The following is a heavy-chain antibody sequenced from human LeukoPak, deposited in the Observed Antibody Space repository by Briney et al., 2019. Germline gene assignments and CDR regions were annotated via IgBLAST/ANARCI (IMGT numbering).Heavy chain of an antibody. D-gene: IGHD3-9*01. V-gene: IGHV3-23*01. J-gene: IGHJ4*02. CDR1: AFTFSRYA. Sequence: GGSLRLSCAASAFTFSRYAMSWVRQAPGKGLEWVSTISGRGGGTYFADSVKGRFSISRDNSKNTLYLQMNSLKTEDTAVYYCTTRLRYFDWTIYDFDYWGQGTLVTVSS. CDR2: ISGRGGGT. CDR3: TTRLRYFDWTIYDFDY.